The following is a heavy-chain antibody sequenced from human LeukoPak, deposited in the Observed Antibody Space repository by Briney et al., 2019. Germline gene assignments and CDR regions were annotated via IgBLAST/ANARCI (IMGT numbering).Heavy chain of an antibody. CDR1: GYTFTSYY. J-gene: IGHJ4*02. CDR3: ATKTYCSSNSCYAPLDY. D-gene: IGHD2-2*01. CDR2: IIPIFGTA. V-gene: IGHV1-69*13. Sequence: SVKVSCKASGYTFTSYYMHWVRQAPGQGLEWMGGIIPIFGTANYAQKFQGRVTITADESTSTAYMELSSLRSEDTAVYYCATKTYCSSNSCYAPLDYWGQGTLVTVSS.